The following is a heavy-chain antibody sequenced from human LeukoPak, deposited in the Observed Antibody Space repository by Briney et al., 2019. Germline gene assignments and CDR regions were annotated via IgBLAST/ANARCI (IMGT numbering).Heavy chain of an antibody. J-gene: IGHJ5*02. D-gene: IGHD6-19*01. CDR1: GGSISSSSYY. CDR2: IYYSGST. Sequence: SETLSLTCTVSGGSISSSSYYWSWIRQPPGKGLEWIGSIYYSGSTYYNPSLKSRVTISVDTSKNQFSLKLSSVTAADTAVYYCARDPIAVAGFDPWGQGTLVTVSS. CDR3: ARDPIAVAGFDP. V-gene: IGHV4-39*07.